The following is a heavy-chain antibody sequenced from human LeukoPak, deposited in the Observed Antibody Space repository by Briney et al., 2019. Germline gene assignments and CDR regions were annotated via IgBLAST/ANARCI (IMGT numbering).Heavy chain of an antibody. D-gene: IGHD6-13*01. CDR2: LSSSGSAF. V-gene: IGHV3-48*03. J-gene: IGHJ4*02. CDR3: ARGSKQQLDYFDY. CDR1: GFTFRSYE. Sequence: GGSLRLSCEDSGFTFRSYEMNWVRQAPGKGLEWIAYLSSSGSAFSYADSVKGRFTISRDNAKNSLYLQMNSLRAEDTAVYYCARGSKQQLDYFDYWGQGTLVTVSS.